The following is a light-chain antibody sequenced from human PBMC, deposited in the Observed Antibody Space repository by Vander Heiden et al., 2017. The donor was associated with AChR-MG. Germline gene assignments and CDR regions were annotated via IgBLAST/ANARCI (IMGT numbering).Light chain of an antibody. CDR1: QSISSNY. Sequence: EIVLTQSPGTLSLYPGETATLSCRSSQSISSNYLAWYQQKPGQAPRLLIFGVSSRAAGVPVRFSGSGSGTDFTLTISMLEPEAFAVYYCQQDESSPQNTFGHGTKVDIK. V-gene: IGKV3-20*01. J-gene: IGKJ3*01. CDR2: GVS. CDR3: QQDESSPQNT.